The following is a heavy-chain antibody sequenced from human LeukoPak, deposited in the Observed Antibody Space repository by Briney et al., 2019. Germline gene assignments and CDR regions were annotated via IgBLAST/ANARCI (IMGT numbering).Heavy chain of an antibody. CDR1: GFTFSSYA. CDR2: IISNGGST. J-gene: IGHJ4*02. V-gene: IGHV3-64D*06. Sequence: GGSLRLSWSASGFTFSSYAIHWVRQATGKGLEYVSAIISNGGSTYYADYVKGRFTISRDNSKNTLYLQMSSLRAEDTAVYYCVEDSYYDSSGPVGHFDYWGQGTLVTVSS. D-gene: IGHD3-22*01. CDR3: VEDSYYDSSGPVGHFDY.